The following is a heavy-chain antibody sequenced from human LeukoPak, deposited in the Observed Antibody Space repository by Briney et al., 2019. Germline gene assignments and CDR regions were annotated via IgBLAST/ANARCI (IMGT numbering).Heavy chain of an antibody. CDR2: INSDGSST. CDR1: GFAFSSYC. J-gene: IGHJ2*01. CDR3: ARVIDSNSWYFDL. D-gene: IGHD6-13*01. V-gene: IGHV3-74*01. Sequence: GGSLRLSCAASGFAFSSYCMHWVRQAPGKGLVWVSRINSDGSSTNYADSVKGRFTISRDNAKNTLNLQMNSLRAEDTAVYYCARVIDSNSWYFDLWGRGTLVTVSS.